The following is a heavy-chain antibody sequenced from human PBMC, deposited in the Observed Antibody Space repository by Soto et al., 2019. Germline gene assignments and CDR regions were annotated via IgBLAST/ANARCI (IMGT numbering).Heavy chain of an antibody. V-gene: IGHV1-46*03. J-gene: IGHJ4*02. Sequence: ASVKVSCKASGYTFTSSAMHWVRQAPGQRPEWMGIINAGGGGSNYAQKFLGRVTMTRDTSTSTVFMELSSLRSADTAVYYCARGGHIAVVTASFDYWGQGTLVTVSS. CDR1: GYTFTSSA. D-gene: IGHD2-21*02. CDR3: ARGGHIAVVTASFDY. CDR2: INAGGGGS.